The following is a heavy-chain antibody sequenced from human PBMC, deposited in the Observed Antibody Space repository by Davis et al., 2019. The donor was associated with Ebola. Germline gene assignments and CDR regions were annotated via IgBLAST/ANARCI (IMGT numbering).Heavy chain of an antibody. CDR3: SKVGYGTPWYQVDY. CDR1: GFTFSSYG. J-gene: IGHJ4*02. D-gene: IGHD6-13*01. CDR2: ISYDGSNK. V-gene: IGHV3-30*18. Sequence: GESLKISCAASGFTFSSYGMHWVRQAPGKGLEWVAVISYDGSNKYYADSVKGRFIISRDNSNQTLYLQMHSLRADDTAVYYCSKVGYGTPWYQVDYWGQGALVIVSS.